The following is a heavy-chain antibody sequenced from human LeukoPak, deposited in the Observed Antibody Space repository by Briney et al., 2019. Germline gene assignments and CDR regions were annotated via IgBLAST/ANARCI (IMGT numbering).Heavy chain of an antibody. V-gene: IGHV3-43D*03. CDR3: AKGVGATYPYYFDY. J-gene: IGHJ4*02. CDR1: GFKFDDYG. Sequence: GGSLRLSCAASGFKFDDYGMHWVRQAPGKGLEWVSLISWDGDTTYYVDSVKGRFTISRDNSKNSLDLQMNSLRAEDTALYYCAKGVGATYPYYFDYWGQGTLVTVSS. CDR2: ISWDGDTT. D-gene: IGHD1-26*01.